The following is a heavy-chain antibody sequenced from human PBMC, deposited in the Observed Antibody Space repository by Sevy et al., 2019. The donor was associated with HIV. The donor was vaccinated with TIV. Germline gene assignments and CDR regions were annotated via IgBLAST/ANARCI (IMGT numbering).Heavy chain of an antibody. Sequence: GGSLRLSCAASGFTFSSYGMHWVRQAPGKGLEWVALIWYDGTKKYYADSVKGRFTISRDNSRNTVYLEMNSLRAEDTAVYYCTNRGVVIITGFEFWGQGTLVTVSS. CDR1: GFTFSSYG. V-gene: IGHV3-33*06. CDR2: IWYDGTKK. D-gene: IGHD1-20*01. CDR3: TNRGVVIITGFEF. J-gene: IGHJ4*02.